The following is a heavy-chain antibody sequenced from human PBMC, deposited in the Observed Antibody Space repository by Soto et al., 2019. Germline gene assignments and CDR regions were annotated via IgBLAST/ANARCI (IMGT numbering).Heavy chain of an antibody. CDR2: IYYSGST. CDR3: ARNGDDYIWGSYDHH. J-gene: IGHJ4*02. V-gene: IGHV4-39*01. D-gene: IGHD3-16*01. CDR1: GGSISSSSYY. Sequence: QLQLQESGPGLVKPSETLSLTCTVSGGSISSSSYYWGWIRQPPGKGLEWIGSIYYSGSTYYNPSLKSRVTISVDTPKNQFSLKLSSVTAADTAVYYCARNGDDYIWGSYDHHWGQGTLVTVSS.